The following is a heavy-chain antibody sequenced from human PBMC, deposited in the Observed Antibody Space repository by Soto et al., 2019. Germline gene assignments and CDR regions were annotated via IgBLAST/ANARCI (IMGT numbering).Heavy chain of an antibody. D-gene: IGHD5-12*01. J-gene: IGHJ6*02. Sequence: ASVKVSCKASGYTFTGYYMHWVRQAPGQGLEWMGWINPNSGGTNYAQKFQGWVTMTRDTSISTAYMELSRLRSDDTAVYYCARDDSGYDKSPKPYYYYGMDVWGQGTTVTVSS. CDR2: INPNSGGT. CDR1: GYTFTGYY. CDR3: ARDDSGYDKSPKPYYYYGMDV. V-gene: IGHV1-2*04.